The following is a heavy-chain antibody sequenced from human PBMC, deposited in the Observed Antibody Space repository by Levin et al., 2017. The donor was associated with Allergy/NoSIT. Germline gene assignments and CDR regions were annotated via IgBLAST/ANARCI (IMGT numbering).Heavy chain of an antibody. D-gene: IGHD6-19*01. CDR3: ATGRTNSGWTEGHWYFDL. V-gene: IGHV3-13*04. Sequence: GGSLRLSCAASGLTFSSSDMHWVRQPTGKGLEWVSRIGPAEDTYYAGSVRGRFSISRDSAKNSLYLQMNDLGAGDTAVYYCATGRTNSGWTEGHWYFDLWGSGTLVTVSS. J-gene: IGHJ2*01. CDR1: GLTFSSSD. CDR2: IGPAEDT.